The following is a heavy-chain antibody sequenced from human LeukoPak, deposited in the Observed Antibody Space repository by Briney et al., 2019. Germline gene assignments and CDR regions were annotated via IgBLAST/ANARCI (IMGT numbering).Heavy chain of an antibody. V-gene: IGHV1-18*01. Sequence: ASVKVSCKASGYTFTSYGISWVRQAPGQGLEWMGWISAYNGNTNYAQKLQGRVTITADESTSTAYMELSSLRSEDTAVYYCARGRYCSGGSCYAPLHYYYYGMDVWGQGTTVTVSS. CDR1: GYTFTSYG. CDR3: ARGRYCSGGSCYAPLHYYYYGMDV. D-gene: IGHD2-15*01. CDR2: ISAYNGNT. J-gene: IGHJ6*02.